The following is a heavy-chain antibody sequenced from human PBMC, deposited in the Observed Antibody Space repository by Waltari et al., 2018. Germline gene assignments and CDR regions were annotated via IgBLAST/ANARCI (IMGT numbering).Heavy chain of an antibody. CDR2: ISDSSSYI. D-gene: IGHD4-17*01. Sequence: EVQLVESGGGLVKPGGSLTLSCAASGFTFSTYSMNWFRPAPGKGLEWVSSISDSSSYIYYADSVKGRFTISRDNAKNSLYLQMNSLRAEDTAVYYCARVGRDYGHRGDFDYWGQGTLVTVSS. V-gene: IGHV3-21*01. J-gene: IGHJ4*02. CDR1: GFTFSTYS. CDR3: ARVGRDYGHRGDFDY.